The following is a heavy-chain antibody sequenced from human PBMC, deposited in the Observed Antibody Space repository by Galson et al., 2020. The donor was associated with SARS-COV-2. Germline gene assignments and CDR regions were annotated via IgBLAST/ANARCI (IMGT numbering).Heavy chain of an antibody. CDR1: GFTFSSYA. D-gene: IGHD4-4*01. J-gene: IGHJ6*02. Sequence: GGSLRLSCAASGFTFSSYAMHWVRQAPGKGLEWVAVISYDGSTKYYADSVKGRFTISRDNSKNTLYLQMNSLRAEDTAVYYCARSVLRFTSNAVAYYYYGMDVWGQGTTVTVSS. CDR3: ARSVLRFTSNAVAYYYYGMDV. CDR2: ISYDGSTK. V-gene: IGHV3-30-3*01.